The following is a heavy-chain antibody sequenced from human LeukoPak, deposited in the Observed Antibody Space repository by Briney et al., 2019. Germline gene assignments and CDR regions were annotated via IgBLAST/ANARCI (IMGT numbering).Heavy chain of an antibody. D-gene: IGHD3-9*01. Sequence: SVKASCKASGANFSSFALAWVRQAPGQGLEWMGRIIPNLGSVNYAQNFQGRVTITADKSTSTGFMELSSLRSEDTAVYYCARAVDDILAGYYWGDWFDPWGQGTLVTVSS. CDR3: ARAVDDILAGYYWGDWFDP. CDR1: GANFSSFA. CDR2: IIPNLGSV. V-gene: IGHV1-69*04. J-gene: IGHJ5*02.